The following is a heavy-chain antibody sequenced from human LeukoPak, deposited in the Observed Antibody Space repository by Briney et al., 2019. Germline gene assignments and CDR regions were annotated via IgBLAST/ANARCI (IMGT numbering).Heavy chain of an antibody. Sequence: GGSLRLSCAASGFTFSSYWMSWVRQAPGKGLEWVANIKQDGSEKYYVDSVKGRFTISRDNAKNSLYLQMNSLRAEDTAVYYCAREGERLVRGDYYYMDVWGKGTTVTVSS. D-gene: IGHD6-19*01. V-gene: IGHV3-7*01. CDR2: IKQDGSEK. CDR1: GFTFSSYW. CDR3: AREGERLVRGDYYYMDV. J-gene: IGHJ6*03.